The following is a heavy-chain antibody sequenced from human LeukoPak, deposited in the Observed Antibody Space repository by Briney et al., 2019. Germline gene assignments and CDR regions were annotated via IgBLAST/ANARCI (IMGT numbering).Heavy chain of an antibody. J-gene: IGHJ4*02. D-gene: IGHD5-18*01. CDR3: TGVSEVYSYGTLFDY. V-gene: IGHV4-34*06. CDR1: GGSFSGYY. CDR2: INHSGST. Sequence: PSETLSLTCAVYGGSFSGYYWSWIRQPLGKGLEWIGEINHSGSTNYNPSLMSRATTSVDTSKNRSYLKLGSVTCADTALSYSTGVSEVYSYGTLFDYWGQGSLVTVSS.